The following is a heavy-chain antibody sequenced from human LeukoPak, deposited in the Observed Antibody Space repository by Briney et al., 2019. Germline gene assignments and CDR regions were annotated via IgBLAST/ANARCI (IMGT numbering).Heavy chain of an antibody. J-gene: IGHJ2*01. Sequence: PGGSLRLSCVASGFTIHDYPMHWVRQAPGKGLEWVSAVSWDSGTKDYAASVKGRFTASRDNAQNSLYLQLSSLRVEDTAVYYCTKALYYDPLTWYFDVWGRGTLVSVSS. D-gene: IGHD1-26*01. V-gene: IGHV3-9*01. CDR1: GFTIHDYP. CDR3: TKALYYDPLTWYFDV. CDR2: VSWDSGTK.